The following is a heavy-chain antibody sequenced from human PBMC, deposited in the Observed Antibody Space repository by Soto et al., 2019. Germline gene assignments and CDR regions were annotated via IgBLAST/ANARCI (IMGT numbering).Heavy chain of an antibody. CDR3: ARGLHSDDFWSGYYPYLYFDF. J-gene: IGHJ4*02. Sequence: QVQLVQSGAEVKKPGASVKVSCKASGYTFTSYGINWVRQAPGQGLEWMGWISAYNGNTNYAQKLQGRVTMTTDTSTSTAYMELRILRSDDTAVYYCARGLHSDDFWSGYYPYLYFDFWGQGTLVTVSS. V-gene: IGHV1-18*01. CDR2: ISAYNGNT. D-gene: IGHD3-3*01. CDR1: GYTFTSYG.